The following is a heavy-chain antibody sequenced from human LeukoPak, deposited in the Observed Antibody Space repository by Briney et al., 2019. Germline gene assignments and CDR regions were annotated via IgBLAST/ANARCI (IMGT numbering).Heavy chain of an antibody. Sequence: GGSLRLSCAAPGSTFSSCWMSWVRQAPGKGLEWVANIKQDGREKYHVDSVKCRFTIARDNAKHSLYLQMTSLRAEDTAVYYCARGQWLAPGSAFDIWGQGTMVTVSS. CDR1: GSTFSSCW. V-gene: IGHV3-7*01. D-gene: IGHD6-19*01. J-gene: IGHJ3*02. CDR3: ARGQWLAPGSAFDI. CDR2: IKQDGREK.